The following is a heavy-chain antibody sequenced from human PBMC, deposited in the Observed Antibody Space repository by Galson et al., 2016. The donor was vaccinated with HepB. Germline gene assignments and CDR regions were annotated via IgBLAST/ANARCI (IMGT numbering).Heavy chain of an antibody. CDR3: ARALTGIVATGGH. Sequence: SLRLSCAASGFILSNYVLHWVRQAPAKGLEWVAVISYDGTNKYYADSVKGRFPVSRDDSKNIVYLQMNSLRTEDTAMYFCARALTGIVATGGHWGQGTQVTVSS. CDR1: GFILSNYV. V-gene: IGHV3-30*04. CDR2: ISYDGTNK. J-gene: IGHJ4*02. D-gene: IGHD1-14*01.